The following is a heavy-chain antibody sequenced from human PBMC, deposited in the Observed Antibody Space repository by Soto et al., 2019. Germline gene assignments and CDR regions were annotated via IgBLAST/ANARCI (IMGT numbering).Heavy chain of an antibody. CDR2: ITWNSGSI. V-gene: IGHV3-9*01. Sequence: EVQLVESGGGLVQPGRSLRLSCAASGFTFDDYAMHWVRQAPGKGLEWVSTITWNSGSIGYADSVKGRFTISRDNAKNSLYLEMNKLGAEDTVLYYCGKDIGYIGSDIVFWGE. CDR1: GFTFDDYA. J-gene: IGHJ1*01. CDR3: GKDIGYIGSDIVF. D-gene: IGHD5-12*01.